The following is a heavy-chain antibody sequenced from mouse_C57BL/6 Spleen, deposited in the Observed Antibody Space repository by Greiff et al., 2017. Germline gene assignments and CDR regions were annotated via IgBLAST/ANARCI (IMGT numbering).Heavy chain of an antibody. CDR2: ISSGSSTI. CDR1: GFTFSDYG. V-gene: IGHV5-17*01. Sequence: EVMLVESGGGLVKPGGSLKLSCAASGFTFSDYGMHWVRQAPEKGLEWVAYISSGSSTIYYADTVKGRFTISRDNAKNTLFLQMTSLRSEDTAMYYCARGVDWYFDVWGTGTTVTVSS. J-gene: IGHJ1*03. CDR3: ARGVDWYFDV.